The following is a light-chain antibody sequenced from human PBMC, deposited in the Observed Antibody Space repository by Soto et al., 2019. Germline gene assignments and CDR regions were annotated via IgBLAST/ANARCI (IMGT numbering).Light chain of an antibody. V-gene: IGKV3-20*01. J-gene: IGKJ1*01. CDR2: GAS. CDR3: QQYGTSPRT. CDR1: QSISSNY. Sequence: IVVAQSPCTLSLCPGERATRCCRASQSISSNYLAWYQQKPGQSPRLLIYGASSRATGIPDRFSGSGSGTDLTLTISRLESEDFAVYFCQQYGTSPRTFGQGTKVDI.